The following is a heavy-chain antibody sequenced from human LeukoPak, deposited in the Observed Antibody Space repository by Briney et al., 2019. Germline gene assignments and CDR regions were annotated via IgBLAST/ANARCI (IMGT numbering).Heavy chain of an antibody. Sequence: PGGSLRLSCAASGFTFSSYWMSWVRQAPGKGLEWVANIKQDGSGKYYVDSVKGRFTISRDNAKNSLYLQMNSLRAEDTAVYYCARDYGDGYNDYWGQGTLVTVSS. D-gene: IGHD5-24*01. CDR2: IKQDGSGK. CDR3: ARDYGDGYNDY. V-gene: IGHV3-7*01. CDR1: GFTFSSYW. J-gene: IGHJ4*02.